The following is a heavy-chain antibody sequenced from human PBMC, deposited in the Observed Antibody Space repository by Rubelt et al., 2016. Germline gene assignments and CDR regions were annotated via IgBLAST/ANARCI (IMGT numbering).Heavy chain of an antibody. V-gene: IGHV3-48*01. CDR3: ASSRGEDYDFWTVDY. J-gene: IGHJ4*02. CDR2: IGPTSTPI. D-gene: IGHD3-3*01. Sequence: EWLSHIGPTSTPIYYADSVKGRFAISRDNAKNSLYLQMNSLRAEDTAVYYCASSRGEDYDFWTVDYWGQGTLVTVSS.